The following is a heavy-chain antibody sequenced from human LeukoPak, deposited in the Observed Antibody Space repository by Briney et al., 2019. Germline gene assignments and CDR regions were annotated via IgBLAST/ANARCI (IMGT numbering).Heavy chain of an antibody. D-gene: IGHD6-19*01. CDR1: GFTFDDYA. CDR2: ISWNSGSI. Sequence: GGSLRLSCAASGFTFDDYAMHWVRQAPGKGLEWGSGISWNSGSIGYADSVKGRFTISRDSAKNSLYLQMNSLRAEDTALYYCAKDIGGWSAGFDYWGQGTLVTVSS. J-gene: IGHJ4*02. V-gene: IGHV3-9*01. CDR3: AKDIGGWSAGFDY.